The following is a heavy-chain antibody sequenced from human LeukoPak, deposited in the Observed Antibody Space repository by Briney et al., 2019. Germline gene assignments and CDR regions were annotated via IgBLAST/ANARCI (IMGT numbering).Heavy chain of an antibody. J-gene: IGHJ4*02. V-gene: IGHV4-4*02. CDR3: ARDQWLVGFDY. CDR2: IYHSGST. Sequence: PSETLSLTCAVSGGSISSSNWWSWVRQPPGKGLEWIGEIYHSGSTNYNPSLKSRVTISVDTSKNQFSLKLSSVTAADTAVYYCARDQWLVGFDYWGQGTLVTVSS. D-gene: IGHD6-19*01. CDR1: GGSISSSNW.